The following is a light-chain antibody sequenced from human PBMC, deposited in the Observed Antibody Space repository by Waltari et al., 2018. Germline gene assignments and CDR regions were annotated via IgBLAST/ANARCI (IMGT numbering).Light chain of an antibody. Sequence: DIQMTQFPSTLSASVVDSVTITCRASQRGSSWLAWYQPKPGKAPKLLIYKASTLEGGVPPRFSGSGSWTEFTLTISSLQPDDFATYYCQQYNTYSTFGQGTKVDIK. J-gene: IGKJ1*01. CDR3: QQYNTYST. V-gene: IGKV1-5*03. CDR2: KAS. CDR1: QRGSSW.